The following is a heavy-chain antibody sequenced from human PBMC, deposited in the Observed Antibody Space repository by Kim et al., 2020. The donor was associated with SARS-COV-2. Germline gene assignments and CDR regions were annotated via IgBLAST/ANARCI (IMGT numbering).Heavy chain of an antibody. CDR3: ASSIGVSGNEGFDY. J-gene: IGHJ4*02. CDR1: GAPITGYF. Sequence: SETLSLTCVVSGAPITGYFWSWIRQSPGKGLEWIGYSHYSGLTNYNLSLKSRISISIDTSKSQFALTLNSATAADSAMYYCASSIGVSGNEGFDYWGQGALVTVSS. V-gene: IGHV4-59*01. CDR2: SHYSGLT. D-gene: IGHD3-3*01.